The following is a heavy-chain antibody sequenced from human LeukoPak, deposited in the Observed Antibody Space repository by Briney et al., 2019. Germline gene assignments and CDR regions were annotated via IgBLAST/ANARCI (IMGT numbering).Heavy chain of an antibody. Sequence: GGSLRLSCAAYRFTLSNYAMSWVRPAPGRGLEWVSTISYSGDSTYYADSVKGRFTISRDSSKNTLYLQMRSLRAEDTAVYYCAKKDEGTNNFDYWGQGTLVTVSS. D-gene: IGHD1/OR15-1a*01. CDR1: RFTLSNYA. CDR3: AKKDEGTNNFDY. V-gene: IGHV3-23*01. J-gene: IGHJ4*02. CDR2: ISYSGDST.